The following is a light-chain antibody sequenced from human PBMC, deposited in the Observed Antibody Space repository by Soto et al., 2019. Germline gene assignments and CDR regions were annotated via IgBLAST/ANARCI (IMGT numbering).Light chain of an antibody. CDR1: QTVSNY. Sequence: EIVLTQSPATLSLSPGERVTLSCRASQTVSNYLAWYQQKPGQAPRLLISDASDRATGIPARFSGSGSGTDFTLTISSLEPEDFAVYYCQQRSNWVTFGQGTRLEIK. J-gene: IGKJ5*01. CDR2: DAS. CDR3: QQRSNWVT. V-gene: IGKV3-11*01.